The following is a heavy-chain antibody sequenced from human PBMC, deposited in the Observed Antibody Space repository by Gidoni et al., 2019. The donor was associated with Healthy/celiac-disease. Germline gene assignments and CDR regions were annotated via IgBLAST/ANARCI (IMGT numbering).Heavy chain of an antibody. CDR1: GFTFDDYA. CDR2: ISWNSGSI. V-gene: IGHV3-9*01. CDR3: AKDRVGDGYNPYNAFDI. D-gene: IGHD1-26*01. J-gene: IGHJ3*02. Sequence: EVQLVESGGGLVQPGRSLRLSCAASGFTFDDYAMRWVRQAPGKGLEWVSGISWNSGSIGYADSVKGRFTISRDNAKNSLYLQMNSLRAEDTALYYCAKDRVGDGYNPYNAFDIWGQGTMVTVSS.